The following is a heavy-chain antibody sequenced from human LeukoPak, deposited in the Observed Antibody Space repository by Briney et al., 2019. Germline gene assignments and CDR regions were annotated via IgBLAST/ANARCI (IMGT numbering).Heavy chain of an antibody. CDR3: ATMDYDFWSGYTSLDY. J-gene: IGHJ4*02. Sequence: PSETLSLTCAGYGGSFSGYYWSWIRQPPGKGLEWIGEINHSGSTNYNPSLKSRVTISVDTSKNQFSLKLRSVTAADTAVYYCATMDYDFWSGYTSLDYWGQGTLVTVSS. V-gene: IGHV4-34*01. CDR1: GGSFSGYY. CDR2: INHSGST. D-gene: IGHD3-3*01.